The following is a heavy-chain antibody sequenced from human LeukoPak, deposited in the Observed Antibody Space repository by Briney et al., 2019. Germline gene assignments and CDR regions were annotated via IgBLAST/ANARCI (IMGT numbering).Heavy chain of an antibody. CDR1: GYTFNSYA. V-gene: IGHV1-18*01. CDR2: VSAYSGAT. Sequence: ASVQVSCKASGYTFNSYAITWVRQAPGQGLEWMGWVSAYSGATTYAQEFQHRVTMTTDTSTNTAYMELRSLRSDDTAVYYCARGRTIPFENWGQGTLVTVSS. J-gene: IGHJ4*02. CDR3: ARGRTIPFEN.